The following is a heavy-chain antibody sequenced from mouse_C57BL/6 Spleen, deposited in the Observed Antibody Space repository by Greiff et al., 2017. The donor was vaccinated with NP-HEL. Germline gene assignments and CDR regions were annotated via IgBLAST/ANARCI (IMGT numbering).Heavy chain of an antibody. CDR2: FHPYNDDT. CDR1: GYTFTTYP. Sequence: VQLQESGAELVKPGASVKMSCKASGYTFTTYPIEWMKQNHGKSLEWIGNFHPYNDDTKYNDKFKGKATLTVEKSSSTVYLELSRLTSDDSAVYYCARGYDGYYSFDYWGQGTTLTVSS. J-gene: IGHJ2*01. CDR3: ARGYDGYYSFDY. V-gene: IGHV1-47*01. D-gene: IGHD2-3*01.